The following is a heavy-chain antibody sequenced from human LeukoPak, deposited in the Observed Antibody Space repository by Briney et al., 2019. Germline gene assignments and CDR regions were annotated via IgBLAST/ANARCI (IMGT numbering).Heavy chain of an antibody. Sequence: GGSLRLSCAASGLAISAYKMHWVRQAPRKGLVWVSRISTDGYTTDYADFVQGRFTASRDNTKNTWSLEVNSLRAEDTAVYYCVVGGSPGYWGQGTLVTVSS. V-gene: IGHV3-74*01. CDR2: ISTDGYTT. J-gene: IGHJ4*02. D-gene: IGHD2-15*01. CDR3: VVGGSPGY. CDR1: GLAISAYK.